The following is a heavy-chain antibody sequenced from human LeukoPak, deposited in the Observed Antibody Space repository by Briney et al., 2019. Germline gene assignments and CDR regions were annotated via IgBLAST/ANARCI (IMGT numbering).Heavy chain of an antibody. CDR2: ISSSGSTI. Sequence: GGSLRLSCAASGFTFSSYEMNWVRQAPGKGLEWVSYISSSGSTIYYADSVKGRFTISRDNAKNTLYLQMNSLKGDDAAVYYCAKDSAFYYIDVWGKGTTVSISS. V-gene: IGHV3-48*03. D-gene: IGHD3-10*01. J-gene: IGHJ6*03. CDR1: GFTFSSYE. CDR3: AKDSAFYYIDV.